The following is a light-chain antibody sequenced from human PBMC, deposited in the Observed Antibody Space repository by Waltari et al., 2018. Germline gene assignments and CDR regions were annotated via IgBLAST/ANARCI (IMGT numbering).Light chain of an antibody. CDR3: QQSDDTPYT. CDR1: QNINSF. J-gene: IGKJ2*01. V-gene: IGKV1-39*01. CDR2: AAS. Sequence: DIQMTQSPSSLSASVGDRVTVTCRASQNINSFLNWYQQITGKPPKLLIFAASRLQRRVPSRFSGSGSGTDFTLTISSLQPEDFATYYCQQSDDTPYTFGQGTKLQIK.